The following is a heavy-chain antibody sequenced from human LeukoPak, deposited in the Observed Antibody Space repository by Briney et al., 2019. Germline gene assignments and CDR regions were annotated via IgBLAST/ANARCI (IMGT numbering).Heavy chain of an antibody. V-gene: IGHV3-23*01. CDR3: VKDRKPDSRYNFDY. CDR1: GFTFSTYA. Sequence: GGSLRLSCAASGFTFSTYAMNWARQAPGKGLEWVSVITGNSGLIYYADSVKGRFTISRDNSKNTVYLQMNSLRAEDTATYYCVKDRKPDSRYNFDYWGQGTLVTVSS. CDR2: ITGNSGLI. D-gene: IGHD5-12*01. J-gene: IGHJ4*02.